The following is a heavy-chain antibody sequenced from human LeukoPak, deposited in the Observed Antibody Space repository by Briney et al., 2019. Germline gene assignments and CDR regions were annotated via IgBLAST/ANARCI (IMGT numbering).Heavy chain of an antibody. CDR2: INPNSGGT. D-gene: IGHD4-17*01. Sequence: GASVKVSCEASGYTFTGYYMHWVRQAPGQGLEWMGWINPNSGGTNYAQKFQGRVTMTRDTSISTAYMELSRLRSDDTAVYYCAANYGDYDLYYYYGMDVWGQGTTVTVSS. V-gene: IGHV1-2*02. J-gene: IGHJ6*02. CDR3: AANYGDYDLYYYYGMDV. CDR1: GYTFTGYY.